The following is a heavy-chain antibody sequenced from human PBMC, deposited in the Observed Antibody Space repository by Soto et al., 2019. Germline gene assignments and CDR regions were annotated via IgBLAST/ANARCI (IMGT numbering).Heavy chain of an antibody. J-gene: IGHJ2*01. CDR1: GGSISSGDYY. V-gene: IGHV4-30-4*01. D-gene: IGHD3-22*01. Sequence: QVQLQESGPGLVKPSQTLSLTCTVSGGSISSGDYYWSWIRQPPGKGLEWIGYIYYSGSTYYNPSLKSRVTISVDTSKNQFSLELSSVTAADTAVYYCARDSIVVWWYFDLWGRGTLVTVSS. CDR2: IYYSGST. CDR3: ARDSIVVWWYFDL.